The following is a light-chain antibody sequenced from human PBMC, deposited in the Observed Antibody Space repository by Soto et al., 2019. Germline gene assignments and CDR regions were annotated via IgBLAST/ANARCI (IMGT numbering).Light chain of an antibody. V-gene: IGKV1-5*01. J-gene: IGKJ1*01. CDR1: QSISSW. CDR3: QQYKSYPST. CDR2: DAS. Sequence: DIQMTQSPSTLSASVGDRVTITCRASQSISSWLAWYQQKPGKAPKLLIYDASSLESGVPSRFSGSGSGTEFSLTISSLQPDDFATYHCQQYKSYPSTFGQGTKVEIK.